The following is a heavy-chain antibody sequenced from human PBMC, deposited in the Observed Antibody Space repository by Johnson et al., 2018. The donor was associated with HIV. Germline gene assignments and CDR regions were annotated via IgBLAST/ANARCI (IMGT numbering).Heavy chain of an antibody. J-gene: IGHJ3*02. CDR3: ARDLPPWRVVTAGGAFDI. D-gene: IGHD2-21*02. CDR2: ISSSGSTI. Sequence: QMQLVESGGGLIQPGGSLRLSCAASGFTFSDYYMSWIRQAPGKGLEWVSYISSSGSTIYYADSVKGRFTISRDNSKNTLYLQMNSLRAEDTAVYYCARDLPPWRVVTAGGAFDIWGQGTMVTVSS. V-gene: IGHV3-11*04. CDR1: GFTFSDYY.